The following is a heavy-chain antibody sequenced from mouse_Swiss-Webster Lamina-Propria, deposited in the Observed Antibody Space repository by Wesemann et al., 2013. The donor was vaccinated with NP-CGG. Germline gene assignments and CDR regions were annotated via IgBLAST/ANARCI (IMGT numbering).Heavy chain of an antibody. CDR3: ARGGGFDY. CDR2: IYPGDGST. V-gene: IGHV1S56*01. D-gene: IGHD1-1*02. CDR1: GYTFTSYY. J-gene: IGHJ2*01. Sequence: QVQLQQSGPELVKPGASVKMSCKASGYTFTSYYIHWVKQRPGQGLEWIGWIYPGDGSTKYNEKFKGKTTLTADKSSSTAYMLLSSLTSEDSAIYFCARGGGFDYWGQGTTLTVSS.